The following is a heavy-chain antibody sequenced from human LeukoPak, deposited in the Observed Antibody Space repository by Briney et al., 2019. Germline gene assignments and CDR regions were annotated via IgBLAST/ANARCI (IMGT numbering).Heavy chain of an antibody. CDR3: AREAGYSSSLNR. Sequence: GSVKVSCKASGYTFTGYYMHWVRQAPGQGLEWMGWINPNSGGTNYAQKFQGWVTMTRDTSISTAYMELSRLRSDDTAVYYCAREAGYSSSLNRWGQGTLVTVSS. D-gene: IGHD6-13*01. J-gene: IGHJ5*02. CDR2: INPNSGGT. CDR1: GYTFTGYY. V-gene: IGHV1-2*04.